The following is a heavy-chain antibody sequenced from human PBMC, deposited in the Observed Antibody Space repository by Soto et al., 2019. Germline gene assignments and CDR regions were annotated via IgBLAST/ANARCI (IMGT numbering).Heavy chain of an antibody. D-gene: IGHD3-3*01. J-gene: IGHJ6*02. CDR1: GGTFRSYS. CDR3: AIGATVSSEALRFLEWPLPIYGMDV. Sequence: SVKFSCKASGGTFRSYSISWVRQAPRQGLKWMGGVISIFGTPTFTQNWQGIVTVAADESTSTAYRERNSWRSEEMVLYHCAIGATVSSEALRFLEWPLPIYGMDVWGQGTTVTVSS. CDR2: VISIFGTP. V-gene: IGHV1-69*13.